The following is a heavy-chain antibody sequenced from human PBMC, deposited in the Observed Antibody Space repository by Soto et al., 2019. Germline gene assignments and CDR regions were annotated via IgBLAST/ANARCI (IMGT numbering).Heavy chain of an antibody. CDR3: VKDESINWYSGHFRH. CDR2: INWNSGSI. CDR1: GLTFDDYA. J-gene: IGHJ1*01. V-gene: IGHV3-9*01. D-gene: IGHD6-13*01. Sequence: PGGSLRLSCAASGLTFDDYAMHWVRQVPGKGLEWVSGINWNSGSIGYGDSVKGRFAISRDNAKNSLHLQMNSLSAEDTAFYYCVKDESINWYSGHFRHWGQVPLVTVSS.